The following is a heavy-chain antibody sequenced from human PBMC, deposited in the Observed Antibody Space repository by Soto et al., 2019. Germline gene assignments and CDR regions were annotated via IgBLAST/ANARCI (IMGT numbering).Heavy chain of an antibody. V-gene: IGHV1-18*01. D-gene: IGHD6-6*01. CDR1: GYTFTSYG. CDR3: AREVRAALRYYYYYSMDV. Sequence: QVQLVQSGAEVKKPGASVKVSCKASGYTFTSYGISWVRQAPGQGLEWMGWISAYNGNTNYAQKLQGRVTMTTDTSTSTAYMELRSLRSDDTAVYYCAREVRAALRYYYYYSMDVWGQGTTVTVSS. J-gene: IGHJ6*02. CDR2: ISAYNGNT.